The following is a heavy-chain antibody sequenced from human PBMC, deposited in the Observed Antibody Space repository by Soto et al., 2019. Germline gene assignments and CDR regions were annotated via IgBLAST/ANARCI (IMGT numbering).Heavy chain of an antibody. V-gene: IGHV4-31*03. Sequence: SETLSLTCTVSVGSISSGGYYWSWIRQHPGKGLEWIGYIYYSGSTYYNPSLKSRVTISVDTSKNQFSLKLSSVTAADTAVYYCASSPSPYYSDYWGQGTLVTVSS. J-gene: IGHJ4*02. CDR1: VGSISSGGYY. CDR3: ASSPSPYYSDY. CDR2: IYYSGST. D-gene: IGHD2-21*01.